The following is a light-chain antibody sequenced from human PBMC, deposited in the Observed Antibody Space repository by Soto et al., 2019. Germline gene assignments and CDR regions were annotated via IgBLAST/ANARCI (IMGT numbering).Light chain of an antibody. CDR2: DVS. V-gene: IGLV2-14*03. CDR1: SSDIGGYNY. Sequence: QSALTQPASVSGSPGQSITISCTGSSSDIGGYNYVSWYQQHPGKAPKLMIYDVSDRPSGVSNRFSGSKSGNTASLTISGLQADDEADYYCASYASINTVLFGGGTKLTVL. CDR3: ASYASINTVL. J-gene: IGLJ2*01.